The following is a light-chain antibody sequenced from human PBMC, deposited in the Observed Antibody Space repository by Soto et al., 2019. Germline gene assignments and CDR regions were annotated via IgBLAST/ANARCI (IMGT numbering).Light chain of an antibody. Sequence: DFQMTQSPSTLAASVGDRVTITCRASQNMRSRLAWFQQKPGKAPKLLIYDASSLESGVPQRFSGSGSGTEFTLTISSLQTDDFSTYSCQQYHSYWTFGQGTKVE. J-gene: IGKJ1*01. CDR3: QQYHSYWT. CDR2: DAS. V-gene: IGKV1-5*01. CDR1: QNMRSR.